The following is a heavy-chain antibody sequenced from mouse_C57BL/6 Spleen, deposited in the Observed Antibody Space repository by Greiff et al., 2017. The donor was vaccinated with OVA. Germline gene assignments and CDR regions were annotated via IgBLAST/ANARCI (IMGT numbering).Heavy chain of an antibody. V-gene: IGHV1-15*01. Sequence: QVHVKQSGAELVRPGASVTLSCKASGYTFTDYEMHWVKQTPVHGLEWIGAIDPETGGTAYNQKFKGKAILTADKSSSTAYMELRSLTSEDSAVYYCTRREGGSGYFDYWGQGTTLTVSS. J-gene: IGHJ2*01. D-gene: IGHD3-2*02. CDR3: TRREGGSGYFDY. CDR1: GYTFTDYE. CDR2: IDPETGGT.